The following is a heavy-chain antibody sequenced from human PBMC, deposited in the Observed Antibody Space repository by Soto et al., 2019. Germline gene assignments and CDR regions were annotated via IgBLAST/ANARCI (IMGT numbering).Heavy chain of an antibody. CDR2: IHENGHFK. J-gene: IGHJ4*02. D-gene: IGHD4-4*01. V-gene: IGHV3-7*03. CDR1: GFSFSSYS. CDR3: ARDEGVPINYRFDY. Sequence: GGSLRLSCVASGFSFSSYSMSWIRQAPGKGLEWLAHIHENGHFKFYVDSVKGRFTISRDDALNSLYLQMNSLRAEDTAMYYCARDEGVPINYRFDYWGQGTLVTVSS.